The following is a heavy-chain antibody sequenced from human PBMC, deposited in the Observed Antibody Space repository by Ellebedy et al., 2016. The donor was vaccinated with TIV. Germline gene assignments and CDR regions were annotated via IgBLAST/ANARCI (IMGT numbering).Heavy chain of an antibody. CDR3: AKDRGNGSWADGSYDY. CDR2: ISSSSSYI. D-gene: IGHD1-26*01. J-gene: IGHJ4*02. CDR1: GFTFSSYS. V-gene: IGHV3-21*04. Sequence: GGSLTLSXAASGFTFSSYSMNWVRQAPGKGLEWVSSISSSSSYIYYADSVKGRFTISRDNAKNSLYLQMNSLRAEDTALYYCAKDRGNGSWADGSYDYWGQGTLVTVSS.